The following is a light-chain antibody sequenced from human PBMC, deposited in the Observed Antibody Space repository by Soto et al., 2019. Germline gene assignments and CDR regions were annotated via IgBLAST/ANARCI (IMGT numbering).Light chain of an antibody. Sequence: QSALTQPASVSGSPGQSITISCTGTSSDVGGYNYVSWYQQHPGKAPKLMIYDVSNRPSGVSNRFSGSKSGNTASLTISGLQAEDESDYYCRSYTSSSTLVFGTGSKLT. CDR2: DVS. J-gene: IGLJ1*01. CDR3: RSYTSSSTLV. V-gene: IGLV2-14*01. CDR1: SSDVGGYNY.